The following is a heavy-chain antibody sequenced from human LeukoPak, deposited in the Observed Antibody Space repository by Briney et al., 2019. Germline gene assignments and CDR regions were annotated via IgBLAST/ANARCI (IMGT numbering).Heavy chain of an antibody. CDR2: ISSSSSYI. Sequence: GGSLRLSCAASGFTFSSYAMSWVRQAPGKGLEWVSSISSSSSYIYYADSVKGRFTISRDNAKNSLYLQMNSLRAEDTAVYYCARGSSGSPIGWFDPWGQGTLVTVSS. CDR1: GFTFSSYA. V-gene: IGHV3-21*01. CDR3: ARGSSGSPIGWFDP. J-gene: IGHJ5*02. D-gene: IGHD3-10*01.